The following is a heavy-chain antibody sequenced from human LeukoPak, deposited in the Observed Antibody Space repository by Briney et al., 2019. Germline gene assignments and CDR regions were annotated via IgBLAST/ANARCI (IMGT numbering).Heavy chain of an antibody. CDR2: IYHSGST. J-gene: IGHJ4*02. D-gene: IGHD1-26*01. V-gene: IGHV4-38-2*02. Sequence: SETLSLTCTVSGYSISSNYYWGWIRQPPGKGLEWIGSIYHSGSTYYNPSLKSRVTISVDTSKNQFSLKLSSVTAADTAVYYCARLRRVGATPFDYWGQGTLVTVSS. CDR3: ARLRRVGATPFDY. CDR1: GYSISSNYY.